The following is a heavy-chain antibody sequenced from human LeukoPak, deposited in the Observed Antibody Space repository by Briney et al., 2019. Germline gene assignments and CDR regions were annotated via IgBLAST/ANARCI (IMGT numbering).Heavy chain of an antibody. CDR1: KFAFSSYA. J-gene: IGHJ4*02. D-gene: IGHD3-22*01. Sequence: GGSLRLSCAASKFAFSSYAMSWVRQAPGKGLEWVSGISGSGDNTYYADSVKGRFTISRDNSKNTLYVQVNSLGTEDTAAYYCAKGSYYDSSGSFYFDYWGQGTLVTVSS. V-gene: IGHV3-23*01. CDR3: AKGSYYDSSGSFYFDY. CDR2: ISGSGDNT.